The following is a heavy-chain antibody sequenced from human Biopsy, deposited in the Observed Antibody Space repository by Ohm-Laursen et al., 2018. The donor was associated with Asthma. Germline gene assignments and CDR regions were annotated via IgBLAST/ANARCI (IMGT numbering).Heavy chain of an antibody. CDR2: VSHTGST. CDR3: ARLADCSGGACYSYGWFDP. J-gene: IGHJ5*02. Sequence: SDTLSLTCTVSGGSIRSHDWTWLRLPPGQGLEYIGDVSHTGSTNYNPSLKSRVTMSLDTSKSQFSLRLTSVTPADTAVYYCARLADCSGGACYSYGWFDPWGQGTRVTVSS. V-gene: IGHV4-59*07. CDR1: GGSIRSHD. D-gene: IGHD2-15*01.